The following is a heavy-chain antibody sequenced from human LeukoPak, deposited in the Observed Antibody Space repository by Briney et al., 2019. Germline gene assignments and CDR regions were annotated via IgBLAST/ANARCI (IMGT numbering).Heavy chain of an antibody. V-gene: IGHV4-59*08. Sequence: SETLSLTCTVSGDSISSRYWSWIRQPPGKGLEWIGYILYSESSNYNPSLKSQVTLSIDTSNNQFSLKLSSVTAADTAVYFCARHPSPYDAFDIWGQGTMVTVSS. CDR3: ARHPSPYDAFDI. D-gene: IGHD6-6*01. J-gene: IGHJ3*02. CDR2: ILYSESS. CDR1: GDSISSRY.